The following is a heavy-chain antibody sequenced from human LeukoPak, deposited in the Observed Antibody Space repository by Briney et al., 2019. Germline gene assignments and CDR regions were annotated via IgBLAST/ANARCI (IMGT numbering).Heavy chain of an antibody. Sequence: GRSLRLSCAASGFTFSGSGIHWVRQAPGKGLEWVAVISYDGSDKYYAESVKGRFTISRDNSKNTLNLQMNSLRVEDTAVYYCARSHVYGFMWGPSDSWGQGTLVTVSS. CDR3: ARSHVYGFMWGPSDS. CDR2: ISYDGSDK. V-gene: IGHV3-30*04. J-gene: IGHJ4*02. CDR1: GFTFSGSG. D-gene: IGHD2-8*01.